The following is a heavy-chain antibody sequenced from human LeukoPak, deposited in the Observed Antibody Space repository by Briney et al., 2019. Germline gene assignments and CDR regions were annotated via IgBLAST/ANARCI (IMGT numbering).Heavy chain of an antibody. D-gene: IGHD1-26*01. CDR3: ARLSFSGSYLNWFDP. V-gene: IGHV5-51*01. CDR1: GYSFTSYW. J-gene: IGHJ5*02. Sequence: GESLKISCKGSGYSFTSYWIGWVRQMPGKGLEWMGIIYPGDFDTRYSPSFQGQVTISADKSISTAYLQWSSLKASDTAMYYCARLSFSGSYLNWFDPWGQGTLVTVSS. CDR2: IYPGDFDT.